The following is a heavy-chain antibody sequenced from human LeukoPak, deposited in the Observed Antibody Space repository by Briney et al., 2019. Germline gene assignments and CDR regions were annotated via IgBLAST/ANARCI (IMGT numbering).Heavy chain of an antibody. Sequence: PGGSPRLSRAASGFTFSSYSMNWVRQAPGKGLEWVSYISSSSSTIYYADSVKGRFTISRDNAKNSLYLQMNSLRAEDTAVYYCARDPGVLLWFGESGGFDYWGQGTLVTVSS. V-gene: IGHV3-48*01. CDR3: ARDPGVLLWFGESGGFDY. CDR2: ISSSSSTI. CDR1: GFTFSSYS. J-gene: IGHJ4*02. D-gene: IGHD3-10*01.